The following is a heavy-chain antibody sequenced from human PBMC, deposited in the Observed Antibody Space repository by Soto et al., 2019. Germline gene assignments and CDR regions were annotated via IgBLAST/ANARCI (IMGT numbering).Heavy chain of an antibody. D-gene: IGHD5-12*01. CDR2: INNDGSKK. CDR1: GVSFSNYG. CDR3: ARELRGYEDYYYYGMDL. V-gene: IGHV3-7*01. Sequence: GGSLRLSCAASGVSFSNYGMSWVGQAPGKGLEWVANINNDGSKKYYVDSVKGRFTISRDNSKNTLYLQMNSLTAEDTAVYYCARELRGYEDYYYYGMDLWGQGTTVTVSS. J-gene: IGHJ6*02.